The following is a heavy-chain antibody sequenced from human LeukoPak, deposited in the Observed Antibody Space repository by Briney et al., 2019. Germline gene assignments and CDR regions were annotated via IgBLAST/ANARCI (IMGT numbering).Heavy chain of an antibody. CDR2: ISSSSSTI. J-gene: IGHJ4*02. Sequence: GGSLRLSCAASGFTFSSYWMTWVRQAPGKGLEWVSYISSSSSTIYYADSVKGRFTISRDNAKNSLYLQMNSLRAEDTAVYYCARVLNSLAAAGTFDYWGQGTLVTVSS. CDR3: ARVLNSLAAAGTFDY. CDR1: GFTFSSYW. V-gene: IGHV3-48*01. D-gene: IGHD6-13*01.